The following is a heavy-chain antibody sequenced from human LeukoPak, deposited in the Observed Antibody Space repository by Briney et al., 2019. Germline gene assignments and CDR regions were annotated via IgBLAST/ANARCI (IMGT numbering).Heavy chain of an antibody. Sequence: GGSLRLSCVASGFTFSDYSMNWVRQAPGKGLEWVSSISSNSAYIYYVDSLRGRFTVSRDNAKSSLFLQMNSLRVEDTAVYYCARDSYCSGTSCYAGYYGMDVWGQGTTVTVSS. CDR1: GFTFSDYS. J-gene: IGHJ6*02. V-gene: IGHV3-21*01. D-gene: IGHD2-2*01. CDR2: ISSNSAYI. CDR3: ARDSYCSGTSCYAGYYGMDV.